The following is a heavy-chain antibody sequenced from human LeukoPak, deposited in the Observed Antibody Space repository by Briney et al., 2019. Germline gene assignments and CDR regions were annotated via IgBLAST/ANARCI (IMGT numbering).Heavy chain of an antibody. CDR3: AKAGDNSGYYPAFYYYMDV. V-gene: IGHV3-33*06. CDR1: GFSFSSNG. D-gene: IGHD3-22*01. Sequence: PGGSLRLSCAASGFSFSSNGMHWVRQAPGKGLEGVALIWYDGSNKYYADSVKGRFTISRDNSKNTLYLEMNSLRAEDTAVYYCAKAGDNSGYYPAFYYYMDVWGEGTTVTVSS. CDR2: IWYDGSNK. J-gene: IGHJ6*03.